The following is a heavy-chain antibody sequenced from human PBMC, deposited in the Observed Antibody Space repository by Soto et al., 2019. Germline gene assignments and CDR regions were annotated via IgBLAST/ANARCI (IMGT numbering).Heavy chain of an antibody. V-gene: IGHV1-69*01. CDR2: IIPIFGTT. J-gene: IGHJ6*01. Sequence: SVXVAFKSSLGSLTYTLILVLQSPGQGLEWMGGIIPIFGTTNYEQKFQGRVTITAEESTKTAYMELSTLRSEDTAVYYCARLKRHGKYGMEVWGQGTTV. CDR1: LGSLTYT. CDR3: ARLKRHGKYGMEV.